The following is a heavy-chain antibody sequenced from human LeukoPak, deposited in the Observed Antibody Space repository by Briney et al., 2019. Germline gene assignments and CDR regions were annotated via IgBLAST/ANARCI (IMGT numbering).Heavy chain of an antibody. Sequence: PSETLSLTCTVSSGSSSSSSYFWGWIRQPPGKGLEWIGTIYYSGSTYYNPSLKSRVIISVDMSKNQFSLRLSSVTAADTAVYYCARHSSSWSPNPDYWGQGTLVTVSS. CDR2: IYYSGST. D-gene: IGHD6-13*01. CDR1: SGSSSSSSYF. CDR3: ARHSSSWSPNPDY. J-gene: IGHJ4*02. V-gene: IGHV4-39*01.